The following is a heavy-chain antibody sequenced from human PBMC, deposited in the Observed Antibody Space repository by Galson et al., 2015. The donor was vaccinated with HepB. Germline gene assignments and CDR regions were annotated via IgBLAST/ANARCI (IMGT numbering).Heavy chain of an antibody. Sequence: SLRLSCAASGFTFSNYDMQWVRQVTGKGLEWVSAIGNAGDAYYADSVKGRFTVSRENGKNSVYLQINSLRTGDTAIYYCARGGYYGMDVWGQGTTVIVSS. CDR1: GFTFSNYD. J-gene: IGHJ6*02. V-gene: IGHV3-13*01. CDR2: IGNAGDA. CDR3: ARGGYYGMDV.